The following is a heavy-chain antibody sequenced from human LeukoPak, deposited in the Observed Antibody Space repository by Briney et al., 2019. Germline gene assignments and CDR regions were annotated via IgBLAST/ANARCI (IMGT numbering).Heavy chain of an antibody. V-gene: IGHV3-7*01. CDR2: IKEDGSEK. J-gene: IGHJ4*02. D-gene: IGHD1-26*01. CDR1: GFTFSNYW. Sequence: GGSLRLSCAASGFTFSNYWMCWVRQAPGKGLEWVANIKEDGSEKYYVDSVKGRFTISRDNAKNSLYLQMNSLRAEDTAVYYCVRDGLVGATRGYYFDYWGQGTLVTVSS. CDR3: VRDGLVGATRGYYFDY.